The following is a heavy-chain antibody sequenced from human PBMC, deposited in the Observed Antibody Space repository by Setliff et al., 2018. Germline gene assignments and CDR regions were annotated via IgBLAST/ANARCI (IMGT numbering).Heavy chain of an antibody. D-gene: IGHD5-18*01. Sequence: GGSMRLSCAASGFTFSDYYMSWIRQAPGKGLEWVSYISSSGSTIYYADSVKGRFTISRDNAKNSLYLQMNSLRAEDTAVYYCARGDRWGYSYGPYYYGMDVWGQGTTVTVSS. CDR2: ISSSGSTI. J-gene: IGHJ6*02. V-gene: IGHV3-11*04. CDR1: GFTFSDYY. CDR3: ARGDRWGYSYGPYYYGMDV.